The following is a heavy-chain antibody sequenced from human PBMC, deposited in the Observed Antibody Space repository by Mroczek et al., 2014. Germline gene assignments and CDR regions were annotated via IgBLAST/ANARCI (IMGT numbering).Heavy chain of an antibody. Sequence: QVQLVESGAEVKKPGASVKVSCKASGYTFTSYYMHWVRQAPGQGLEWMGIINPSGGSTSYAQKFQGRVTMTRDTSTSTVYMELSSLRSEDTAVYYCASPARRSSGYYTADYWGQGTLVTVSS. CDR2: INPSGGST. J-gene: IGHJ4*02. CDR3: ASPARRSSGYYTADY. V-gene: IGHV1-46*03. D-gene: IGHD3-22*01. CDR1: GYTFTSYY.